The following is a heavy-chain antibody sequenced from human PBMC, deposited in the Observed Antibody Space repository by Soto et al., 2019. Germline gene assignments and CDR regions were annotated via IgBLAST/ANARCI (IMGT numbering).Heavy chain of an antibody. Sequence: SETLSLTCTVSGGSISSGGYYWSWIRQHPGKGLEWSGYIYYSGSTYYSPSLKSRVTISVDTSKNQFSLKLSSVTAADTAVYYCARDQVVTDDSSGYYDYYYGMDVWGQGTTVTVSS. CDR1: GGSISSGGYY. D-gene: IGHD3-22*01. CDR2: IYYSGST. J-gene: IGHJ6*02. CDR3: ARDQVVTDDSSGYYDYYYGMDV. V-gene: IGHV4-31*03.